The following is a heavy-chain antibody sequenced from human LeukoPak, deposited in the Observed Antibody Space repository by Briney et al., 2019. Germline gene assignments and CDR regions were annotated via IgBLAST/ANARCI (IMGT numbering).Heavy chain of an antibody. CDR3: ARQPHYYDSSGYYSRHY. V-gene: IGHV3-7*01. D-gene: IGHD3-22*01. Sequence: GGSLRLSCAASGFAFSSYWMSWVRQAPGKGLEWVANIKQDGSEKYYVDSVKGRFTISRDNAKNSLYLQMNSLRAEDTAVYYCARQPHYYDSSGYYSRHYWGQGALVTVSS. CDR1: GFAFSSYW. CDR2: IKQDGSEK. J-gene: IGHJ4*02.